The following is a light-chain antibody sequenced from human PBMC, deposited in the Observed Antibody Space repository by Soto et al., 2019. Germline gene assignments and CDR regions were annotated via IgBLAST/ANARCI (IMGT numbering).Light chain of an antibody. Sequence: QSALTQPASVSGSPGQSITISCSGTSSDVGAYNFVSWYQVHPGRAPKLIISAVTVRPSGVSHRFSGSKSGNSASLTISGLQAEDEAAYYCSSYTTTNTPYVFGSGTKVTVL. CDR2: AVT. CDR3: SSYTTTNTPYV. V-gene: IGLV2-14*01. CDR1: SSDVGAYNF. J-gene: IGLJ1*01.